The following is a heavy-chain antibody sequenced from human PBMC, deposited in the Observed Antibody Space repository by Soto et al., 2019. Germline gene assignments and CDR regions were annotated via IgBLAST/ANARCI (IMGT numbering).Heavy chain of an antibody. CDR2: ITSSGGAV. Sequence: EVQLVESGGGLIQPGGSLRLSCAASGFSFSSYEMNWVRQAPGKGLEWVSYITSSGGAVMYADSVKGRFNISRDNAKDSLYLQMNSLRVEDTAVYYCAKTMVRGVIYYYYYGMDVWGQGTMVTVSS. CDR1: GFSFSSYE. J-gene: IGHJ6*02. CDR3: AKTMVRGVIYYYYYGMDV. D-gene: IGHD3-10*01. V-gene: IGHV3-48*03.